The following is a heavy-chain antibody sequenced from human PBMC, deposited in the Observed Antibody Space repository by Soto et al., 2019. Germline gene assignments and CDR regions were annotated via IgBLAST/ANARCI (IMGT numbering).Heavy chain of an antibody. V-gene: IGHV4-59*01. CDR2: ISDSGVT. J-gene: IGHJ3*02. CDR3: ASGVGDFSGPDSLDI. Sequence: QVQLQESGPRLVKSSETLSLVCSVSGDSIIRSFWGWIRQSPGKGLQYIGYISDSGVTDYDPSLNSRVTISIDTSKDPFSLKLTSVTAADTAVYYCASGVGDFSGPDSLDIWGQGTMVTVSS. CDR1: GDSIIRSF. D-gene: IGHD3-10*01.